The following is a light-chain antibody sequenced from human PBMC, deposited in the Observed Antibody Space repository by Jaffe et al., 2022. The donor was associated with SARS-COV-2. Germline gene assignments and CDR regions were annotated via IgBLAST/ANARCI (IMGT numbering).Light chain of an antibody. Sequence: AIQMTQSPSSLSASVGDRVTITCRASQGIRNDLGWYQQKPGKAPKLLIFAASSLQSGVPSRFSGSGSGTDFTFTISSLQPEDFATYYCLQDYNYPRTFGQGTKVEIK. CDR3: LQDYNYPRT. V-gene: IGKV1-6*01. CDR2: AAS. CDR1: QGIRND. J-gene: IGKJ1*01.